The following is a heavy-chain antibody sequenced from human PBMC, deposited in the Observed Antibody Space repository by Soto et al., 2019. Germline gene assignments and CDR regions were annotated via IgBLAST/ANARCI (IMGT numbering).Heavy chain of an antibody. D-gene: IGHD3-10*01. V-gene: IGHV3-33*01. CDR3: ARDPLLRGGPSGRMGGYFDF. Sequence: QVQLVQSGGGVVQPGKSLRLSCAVSGLTFSDFGMHWVRQAPGKGLEWVAVIWYDGTNAYYADSVKGRFSVSSDNSENTLYLEMNSLRAEDTAVYFCARDPLLRGGPSGRMGGYFDFWGQGDLVTVSS. CDR2: IWYDGTNA. J-gene: IGHJ4*02. CDR1: GLTFSDFG.